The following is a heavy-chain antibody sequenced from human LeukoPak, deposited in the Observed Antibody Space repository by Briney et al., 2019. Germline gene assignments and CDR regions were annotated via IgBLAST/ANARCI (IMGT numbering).Heavy chain of an antibody. CDR3: ARGGATIGLFDY. D-gene: IGHD5-24*01. J-gene: IGHJ4*02. Sequence: SVKGRFIISRDNAKNSLYLQMNSLRAEDTAVYYCARGGATIGLFDYWGQGTLVTVSS. V-gene: IGHV3-21*01.